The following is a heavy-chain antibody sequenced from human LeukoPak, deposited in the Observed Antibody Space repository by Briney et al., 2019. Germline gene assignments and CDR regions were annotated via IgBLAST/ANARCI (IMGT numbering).Heavy chain of an antibody. CDR2: IIPILGIA. CDR1: GGTFSSYT. CDR3: ARDRSSSHFDY. V-gene: IGHV1-69*04. Sequence: GASVKVSCKASGGTFSSYTISWVRQAPGQGLEWMGRIIPILGIAIYAQKFQGRVTITADKSTSTAYMELSSLRSEDTAVYYCARDRSSSHFDYWGQGTLVTVSS. D-gene: IGHD6-6*01. J-gene: IGHJ4*02.